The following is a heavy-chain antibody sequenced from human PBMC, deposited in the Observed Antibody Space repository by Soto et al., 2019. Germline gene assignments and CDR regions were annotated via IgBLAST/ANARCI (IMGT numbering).Heavy chain of an antibody. D-gene: IGHD5-12*01. CDR1: GFTFDDYA. CDR2: ISWNSGSI. J-gene: IGHJ5*02. V-gene: IGHV3-9*01. CDR3: AKDSSGYDVYGFDP. Sequence: GGSLRLSCAASGFTFDDYAMHWVRQAPGKGLEWVSGISWNSGSIGYADSVKGRFTISRDNAKNSLYLQMNSLRAEDTALYYCAKDSSGYDVYGFDPWGQGTLVTVSS.